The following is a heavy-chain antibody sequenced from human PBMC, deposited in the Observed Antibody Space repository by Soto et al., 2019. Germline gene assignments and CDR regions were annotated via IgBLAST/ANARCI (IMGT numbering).Heavy chain of an antibody. V-gene: IGHV1-18*04. CDR3: ARVVKAGDYGDYGRYYFDY. Sequence: QVQLVQSGAEVKKPGALVKVSCKASGYTFTTYGITWVRQAPGQGLEWMGWISAYSGNTNYAQKLQGRLTVTTDTSTTTAYMDLRSLRSDDTAVYYCARVVKAGDYGDYGRYYFDYWGHGTLVTVSS. D-gene: IGHD4-17*01. J-gene: IGHJ4*01. CDR1: GYTFTTYG. CDR2: ISAYSGNT.